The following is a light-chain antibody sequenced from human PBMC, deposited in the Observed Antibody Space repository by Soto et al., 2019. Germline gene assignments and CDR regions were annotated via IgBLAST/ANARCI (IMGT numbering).Light chain of an antibody. J-gene: IGLJ2*01. CDR2: DVS. Sequence: QSALTQPASVSGSPGQSITISCTGISSDVGGYNYVSWYQQHPDKAPKLMIYDVSNRRSGVSNRFSGSKSGNTASLTISGLQAEDEADYYCYSYTSSSTVLFGGVTKLTVL. V-gene: IGLV2-14*01. CDR1: SSDVGGYNY. CDR3: YSYTSSSTVL.